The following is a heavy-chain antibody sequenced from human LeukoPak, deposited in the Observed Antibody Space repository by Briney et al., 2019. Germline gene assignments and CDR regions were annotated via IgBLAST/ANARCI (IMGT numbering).Heavy chain of an antibody. J-gene: IGHJ4*02. V-gene: IGHV3-23*01. D-gene: IGHD5-24*01. CDR2: ISGSGGST. Sequence: GSLRLSCAASGFTFSSYAMSWVRQAPGKGLEWVSAISGSGGSTYYADSVKGRFTISRDNSKNTLYLQMNSLRAEDTAVYYCAIRMRDGYNYAGFDYWGQGTLVTVSS. CDR3: AIRMRDGYNYAGFDY. CDR1: GFTFSSYA.